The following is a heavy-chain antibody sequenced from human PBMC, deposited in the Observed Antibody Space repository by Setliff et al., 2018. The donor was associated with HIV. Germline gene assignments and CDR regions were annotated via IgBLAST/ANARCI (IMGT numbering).Heavy chain of an antibody. CDR3: ARALRDGSTDAFDI. J-gene: IGHJ3*02. CDR2: LNDSGST. D-gene: IGHD5-12*01. Sequence: SETLSLTCAVYGGSFSGYYWSWIRQSSRKRLEWIGELNDSGSTNYNPSLKSRVTISVDTSKNQFFLRLSSVTAADTALYYCARALRDGSTDAFDIWGQGTMVTVSS. V-gene: IGHV4-34*01. CDR1: GGSFSGYY.